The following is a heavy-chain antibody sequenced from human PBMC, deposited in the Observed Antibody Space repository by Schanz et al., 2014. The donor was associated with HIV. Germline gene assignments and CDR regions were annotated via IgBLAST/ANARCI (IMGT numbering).Heavy chain of an antibody. V-gene: IGHV3-33*01. CDR2: IWYDGTNK. CDR3: ARASRIAATDRDPRRHYHYGMDV. CDR1: GFTFSSYG. J-gene: IGHJ6*02. D-gene: IGHD6-13*01. Sequence: QVQLVESGGGVVQPGRSLRLSCAASGFTFSSYGMHWVRQVPGKGLEWVAVIWYDGTNKYYADSVKGRFTISRDNSKNTLYLEMISLRDEDTAVYYCARASRIAATDRDPRRHYHYGMDVWGQGTTVTVSS.